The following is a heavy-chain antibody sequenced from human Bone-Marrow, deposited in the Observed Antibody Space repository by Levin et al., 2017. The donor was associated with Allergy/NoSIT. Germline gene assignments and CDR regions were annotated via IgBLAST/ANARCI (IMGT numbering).Heavy chain of an antibody. CDR1: GFTFSSYA. V-gene: IGHV3-30-3*01. CDR3: ARDRAYGSGSYYADY. CDR2: ISYDGSNK. Sequence: PGGSLRLSCAASGFTFSSYAMHWVRQAPGKGLEWVAVISYDGSNKYYADSVKGRFTISRDNSKNTLYLQMNSLRAEDTAVYYCARDRAYGSGSYYADYWGQGTLVTVSS. J-gene: IGHJ4*02. D-gene: IGHD3-10*01.